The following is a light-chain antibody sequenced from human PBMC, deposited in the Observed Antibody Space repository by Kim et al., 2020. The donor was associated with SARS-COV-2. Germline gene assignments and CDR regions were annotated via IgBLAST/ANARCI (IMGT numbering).Light chain of an antibody. Sequence: LSPGERAPLSCRASQSVTTYLAWYQQKPGQAPRLLIYDASTRAPGIPARFSGSGSGTDFTLTISSLEPEDFAVYYCQQRSSWPLTFGGGTKVDIK. CDR1: QSVTTY. CDR2: DAS. V-gene: IGKV3-11*01. CDR3: QQRSSWPLT. J-gene: IGKJ4*01.